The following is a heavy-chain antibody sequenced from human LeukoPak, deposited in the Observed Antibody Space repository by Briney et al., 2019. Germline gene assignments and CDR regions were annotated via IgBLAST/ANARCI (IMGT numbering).Heavy chain of an antibody. D-gene: IGHD2-15*01. CDR2: INHSGST. Sequence: SETLSLTCAVYGGSFSGYYWSWIRQPPGKGLEWIGEINHSGSTNYNPSLKSRVTISVDTSKNQFSLKLSSVTAADTAVYYCARGGRTPRGRSSFDIWGQGTMVTVSS. J-gene: IGHJ3*02. CDR1: GGSFSGYY. V-gene: IGHV4-34*01. CDR3: ARGGRTPRGRSSFDI.